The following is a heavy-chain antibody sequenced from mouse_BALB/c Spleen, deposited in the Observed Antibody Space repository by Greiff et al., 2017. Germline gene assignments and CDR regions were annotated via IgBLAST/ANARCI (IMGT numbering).Heavy chain of an antibody. V-gene: IGHV7-3*02. Sequence: EVQVVESGGGLVQPGGSLRLSCATSGFTFTDYYMSWVRQPPGKALEWLGFIRNKANGYTTEYSASVKGRFTISRDNSQCIFYLQMNTLRAEDSATDYCGRGYYDYGPFAYWGQGTLVTVSA. CDR2: IRNKANGYTT. D-gene: IGHD2-4*01. CDR1: GFTFTDYY. CDR3: GRGYYDYGPFAY. J-gene: IGHJ3*01.